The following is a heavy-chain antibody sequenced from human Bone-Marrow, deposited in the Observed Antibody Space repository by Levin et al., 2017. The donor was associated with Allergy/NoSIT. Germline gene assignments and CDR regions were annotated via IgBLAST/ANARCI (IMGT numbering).Heavy chain of an antibody. CDR3: ARVAGVRDQGRFDV. D-gene: IGHD2-8*01. Sequence: SETLSLTCFVSGGSIASDNYYWSWIRRPPGKGLEWIGYVYDGGRTYYNPSLKSRVSLSMDTSRNEFSLKVTSVSDEDTAMYYCARVAGVRDQGRFDVWGQGTPVTVSS. J-gene: IGHJ5*02. V-gene: IGHV4-30-4*01. CDR2: VYDGGRT. CDR1: GGSIASDNYY.